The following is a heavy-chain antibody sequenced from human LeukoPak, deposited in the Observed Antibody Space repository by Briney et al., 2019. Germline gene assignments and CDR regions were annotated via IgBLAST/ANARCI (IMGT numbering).Heavy chain of an antibody. CDR2: INPSGGST. CDR3: ARGVGELSGGRDFDY. V-gene: IGHV1-46*01. J-gene: IGHJ4*02. Sequence: ASVKVSCKASGYTFISYYMHWVRQAPGQGLEWMGTINPSGGSTSYAQEFQGRVTMTRDMSTSTVYMELSSLRSEDTAVYYCARGVGELSGGRDFDYWGQGTLVTVSS. CDR1: GYTFISYY. D-gene: IGHD3-10*01.